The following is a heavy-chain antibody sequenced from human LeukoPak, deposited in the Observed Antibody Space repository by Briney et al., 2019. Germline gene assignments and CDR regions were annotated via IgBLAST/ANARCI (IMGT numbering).Heavy chain of an antibody. J-gene: IGHJ4*02. D-gene: IGHD3-9*01. CDR1: GGTFSSYA. Sequence: GSSVKVSGKASGGTFSSYAISWVRQAPGQGLEWMGGIIPIFGTANYAQKFQGRVTITTDESTSTAYMELSSLRSEDTAVYYCARGVRYFDWLLRPWGQGTLVTVSS. V-gene: IGHV1-69*05. CDR2: IIPIFGTA. CDR3: ARGVRYFDWLLRP.